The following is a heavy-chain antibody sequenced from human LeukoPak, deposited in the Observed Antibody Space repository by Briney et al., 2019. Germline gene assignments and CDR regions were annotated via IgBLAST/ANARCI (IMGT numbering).Heavy chain of an antibody. D-gene: IGHD3-16*01. CDR1: GYSFTSYW. CDR3: ARPVSRGDPRDAFDI. Sequence: GESLKISCKGSGYSFTSYWIGWVRQMPGKGLEWVGIIYPGDSDTRYSPSFQGQVTISADKSISTAYLQWSSLKASDTAMYYCARPVSRGDPRDAFDIWGQGTMVTVSS. J-gene: IGHJ3*02. CDR2: IYPGDSDT. V-gene: IGHV5-51*01.